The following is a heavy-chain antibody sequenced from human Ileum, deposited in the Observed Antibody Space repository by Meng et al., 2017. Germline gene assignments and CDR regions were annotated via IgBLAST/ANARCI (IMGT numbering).Heavy chain of an antibody. Sequence: GSLRLSCTVSGYSISSGYYWGWIRQPPGKGLEWIGSFYHSATAFYNPSLKSRVTISVDTSKNQFSLKVISVTAADTAIYYCARRWSRGSSFRAFDIWGQGTMVTVSS. CDR1: GYSISSGYY. J-gene: IGHJ3*02. D-gene: IGHD2-2*01. CDR2: FYHSATA. V-gene: IGHV4-38-2*02. CDR3: ARRWSRGSSFRAFDI.